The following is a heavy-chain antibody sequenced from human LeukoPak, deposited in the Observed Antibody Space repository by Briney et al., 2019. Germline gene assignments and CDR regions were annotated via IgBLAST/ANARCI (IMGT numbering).Heavy chain of an antibody. D-gene: IGHD2-8*01. CDR2: ISPADSDT. CDR3: ARTKGSVDY. CDR1: GYSFTSYW. J-gene: IGHJ4*02. Sequence: GESLKISCKGSGYSFTSYWIGWVRQMPGKGLEWMGIISPADSDTKYSPSFQGQVTISADKSISTAYLQWSTLKASDTAIYYCARTKGSVDYWGQGTLVTVSS. V-gene: IGHV5-51*01.